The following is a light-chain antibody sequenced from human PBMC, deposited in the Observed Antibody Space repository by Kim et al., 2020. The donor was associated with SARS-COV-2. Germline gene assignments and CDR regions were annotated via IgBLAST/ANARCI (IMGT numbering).Light chain of an antibody. CDR2: DAS. Sequence: DIQMTQSPSTLSASVGDRVTITCRASQTISNWLAWYQQKPGRAPKLLIYDASILGSGVPSRFSGSGSGTEFTLTISSLQPYDFATYYCQHYNSYSFGQGTKVEIK. J-gene: IGKJ1*01. CDR1: QTISNW. CDR3: QHYNSYS. V-gene: IGKV1-5*01.